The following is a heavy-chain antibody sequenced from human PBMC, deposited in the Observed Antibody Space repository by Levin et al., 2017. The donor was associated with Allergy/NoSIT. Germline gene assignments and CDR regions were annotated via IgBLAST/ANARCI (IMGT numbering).Heavy chain of an antibody. CDR3: AKDYFGGYSYAKFDY. D-gene: IGHD5-18*01. V-gene: IGHV3-23*01. Sequence: PGGSLRLSCAASGFTFSSYAMSWVRQAPGKGLEWVSAISGSGGSTYYADSVKGRFTISRDNSKNTLYLQMNSLRAEDTAVYYCAKDYFGGYSYAKFDYWGQGTLVTVSS. J-gene: IGHJ4*02. CDR1: GFTFSSYA. CDR2: ISGSGGST.